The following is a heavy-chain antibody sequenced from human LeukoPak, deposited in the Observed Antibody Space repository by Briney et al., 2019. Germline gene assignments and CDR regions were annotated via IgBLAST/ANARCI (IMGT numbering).Heavy chain of an antibody. J-gene: IGHJ4*02. CDR1: SGSFSGHY. Sequence: SETLSLTCAVYSGSFSGHYWSWIRQPPGNGLEWIGEINQSGNTNYNPSLKSRVIISADTSKNQFSLKLRSVTAAGTAVYYCARVGDGHNRPPDFWGQGTLVVVSS. D-gene: IGHD5-24*01. CDR3: ARVGDGHNRPPDF. CDR2: INQSGNT. V-gene: IGHV4-34*01.